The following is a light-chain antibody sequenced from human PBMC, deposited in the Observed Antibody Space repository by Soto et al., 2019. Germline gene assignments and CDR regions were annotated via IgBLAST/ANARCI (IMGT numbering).Light chain of an antibody. V-gene: IGLV2-23*02. CDR3: CSYACSSSFVA. Sequence: LTQPASVSGSPGQSVTISCTGTSNDVGRYFLVSRYQQHPGKAPKLIIFEDTKRPSGVSSRFSGSKSGNTVSLTIYVLQTEDDADYFFCSYACSSSFVAFGGVTKVTLL. CDR2: EDT. CDR1: SNDVGRYFL. J-gene: IGLJ2*01.